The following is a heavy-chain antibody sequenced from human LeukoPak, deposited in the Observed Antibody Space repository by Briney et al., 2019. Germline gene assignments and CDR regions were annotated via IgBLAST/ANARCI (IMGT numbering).Heavy chain of an antibody. Sequence: GGSLRLSCAASGFTFSSYAMSWVRQAPGKGLEWVSAISGSGGSTYYADSVKGRFTISRDNSKNTLYLQMSSLRAEDTAVYYCASKQQLVPHYYYYGMDVWGQGTTVTVSS. CDR1: GFTFSSYA. V-gene: IGHV3-23*01. CDR2: ISGSGGST. CDR3: ASKQQLVPHYYYYGMDV. J-gene: IGHJ6*02. D-gene: IGHD6-13*01.